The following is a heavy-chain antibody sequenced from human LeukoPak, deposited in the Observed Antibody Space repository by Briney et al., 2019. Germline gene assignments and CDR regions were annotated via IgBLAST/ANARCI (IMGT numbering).Heavy chain of an antibody. D-gene: IGHD3-3*01. Sequence: ESGPTLVNPTQLLTLTCSFSGFSLTTGGVAVGWLRQPPGKALEWLALIYWNDEKRYSPSLRNRLTITKDTSKNQVVLAMTDMDPVDTATSYCTHDYDYRLHVWGQGTTVTVSS. CDR3: THDYDYRLHV. V-gene: IGHV2-5*01. J-gene: IGHJ6*02. CDR1: GFSLTTGGVA. CDR2: IYWNDEK.